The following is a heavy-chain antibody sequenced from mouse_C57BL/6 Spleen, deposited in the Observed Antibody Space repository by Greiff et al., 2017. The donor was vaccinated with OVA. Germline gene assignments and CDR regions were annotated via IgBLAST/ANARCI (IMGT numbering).Heavy chain of an antibody. V-gene: IGHV10-3*01. Sequence: EVMLVESGGGLVQPKGSLKLSCAASGFTFNTYAMNGVRQAPGTGLEWVARIRSKSSNNATYYADSVKDRFTISRDDSQSMLYLQMNNLKTEDTAMYYCVREGYYAFMDYWGQGTSVTVSS. J-gene: IGHJ4*01. D-gene: IGHD1-1*01. CDR3: VREGYYAFMDY. CDR1: GFTFNTYA. CDR2: IRSKSSNNAT.